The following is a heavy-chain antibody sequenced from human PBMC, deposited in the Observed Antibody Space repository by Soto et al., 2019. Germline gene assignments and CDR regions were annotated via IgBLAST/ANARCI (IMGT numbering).Heavy chain of an antibody. Sequence: EVQLVESGGGLVQPGGSLRLSCAASGFTFSNYWIHWVRQAPGKGLVWVSRINSDASATGYADSVRGRFTISRDNAKDTLYLQMNSLRADATAVYYCARALDGDFVLYDWGQGTLVTVSS. J-gene: IGHJ4*02. V-gene: IGHV3-74*01. CDR3: ARALDGDFVLYD. D-gene: IGHD4-17*01. CDR1: GFTFSNYW. CDR2: INSDASAT.